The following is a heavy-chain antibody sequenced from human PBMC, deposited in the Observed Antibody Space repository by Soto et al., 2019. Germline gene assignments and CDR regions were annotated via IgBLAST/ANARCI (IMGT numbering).Heavy chain of an antibody. CDR1: GFTFSGYS. D-gene: IGHD2-2*01. CDR2: ISGSSSTI. V-gene: IGHV3-48*01. J-gene: IGHJ6*03. CDR3: ARDSKYESGRDYDYYYMDV. Sequence: EVQLVESGGGLVQPGGSLRLSCAASGFTFSGYSMNWVRQAPGKWLEWVSYISGSSSTIYYADSVKGRFTISRDNAKNSLYLQMNRLRAEDTAVYYCARDSKYESGRDYDYYYMDVWGKGTTVTVSS.